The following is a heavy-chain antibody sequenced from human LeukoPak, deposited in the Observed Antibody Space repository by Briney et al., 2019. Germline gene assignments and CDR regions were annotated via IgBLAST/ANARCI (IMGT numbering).Heavy chain of an antibody. D-gene: IGHD3-10*01. V-gene: IGHV3-21*04. CDR2: ISSSGTYI. Sequence: GGSLRLSCAASGFTFSRFSMNWVRQAPGKGLEWVSSISSSGTYIYYADSVKGRFTISRDSAKNSLYLQMNSLRAEDTAVYYCAKTLWFGELLGQGLDYWGQGTLVTVSS. J-gene: IGHJ4*02. CDR1: GFTFSRFS. CDR3: AKTLWFGELLGQGLDY.